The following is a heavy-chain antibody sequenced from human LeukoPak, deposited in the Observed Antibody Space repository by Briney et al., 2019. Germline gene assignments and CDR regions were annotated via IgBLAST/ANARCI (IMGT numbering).Heavy chain of an antibody. CDR1: GFTFDDYA. J-gene: IGHJ4*02. V-gene: IGHV3-9*01. CDR3: AKDSSVVITTLVDY. D-gene: IGHD3-22*01. Sequence: PGRSLRLSCAASGFTFDDYAMHWVRHAPGKGLEWVSGISWNSGSIGYADSVKGRFTISRDNAKNSLYLQMNSLRAEDTALYYCAKDSSVVITTLVDYWGQGTLVTVSS. CDR2: ISWNSGSI.